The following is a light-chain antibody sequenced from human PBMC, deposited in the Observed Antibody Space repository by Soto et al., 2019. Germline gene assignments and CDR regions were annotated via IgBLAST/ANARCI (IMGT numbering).Light chain of an antibody. V-gene: IGKV1D-8*03. J-gene: IGKJ5*01. CDR1: QGISSY. Sequence: VIWMTQSPSLLSASTGDRVTISCRVSQGISSYLAWYQQKPGKAPKLLIYAASTLQSGVPSRFSGSGSGTDFTLTISCLQSEDFATYYCQQYYSYPITFGQGTRLEIK. CDR3: QQYYSYPIT. CDR2: AAS.